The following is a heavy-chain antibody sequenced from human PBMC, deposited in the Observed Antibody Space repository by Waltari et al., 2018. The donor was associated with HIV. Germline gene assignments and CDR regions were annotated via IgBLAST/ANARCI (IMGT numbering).Heavy chain of an antibody. Sequence: QVQLVESGGAVVQPGRSLRLSCAASGFTFSNYGMHWVGEAPGKGMGGMAVISYDGSNKSYAGSVMRRFTMSRDQSKSRLYLQMNSVRAEDTCMYYCAWAGEYVWGSYRHTSFDYWGQGTLVTVSS. CDR1: GFTFSNYG. CDR3: AWAGEYVWGSYRHTSFDY. V-gene: IGHV3-30*03. CDR2: ISYDGSNK. D-gene: IGHD3-16*02. J-gene: IGHJ4*02.